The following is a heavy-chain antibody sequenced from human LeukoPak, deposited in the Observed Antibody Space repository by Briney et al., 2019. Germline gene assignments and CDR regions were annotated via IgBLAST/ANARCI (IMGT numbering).Heavy chain of an antibody. CDR2: IYYSGST. CDR1: GGSISSSSYY. CDR3: ARVVYPDDSSGLFDY. D-gene: IGHD3-22*01. V-gene: IGHV4-39*07. Sequence: PSETLSLTCTVSGGSISSSSYYWGWIRQPPGKGLEWIGSIYYSGSTYYNPSLKSRVTISVDTSKNQFSLKLSSVTAADTAVYYCARVVYPDDSSGLFDYWGQGTLVTVSS. J-gene: IGHJ4*02.